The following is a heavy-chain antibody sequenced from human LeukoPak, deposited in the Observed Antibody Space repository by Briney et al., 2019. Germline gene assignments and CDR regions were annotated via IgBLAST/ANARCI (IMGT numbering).Heavy chain of an antibody. CDR1: GFTFSSYS. J-gene: IGHJ4*02. V-gene: IGHV3-21*01. D-gene: IGHD6-19*01. CDR3: AKETNSSGWLLLYDY. CDR2: ISSSSSYI. Sequence: GGSLRLSCAASGFTFSSYSMNWVRQAPGKGLEWVSSISSSSSYIYYADSVKGRFTISRDNAKNSLYLQMNSLRAEDTAVYYCAKETNSSGWLLLYDYWGQGTLVTVSS.